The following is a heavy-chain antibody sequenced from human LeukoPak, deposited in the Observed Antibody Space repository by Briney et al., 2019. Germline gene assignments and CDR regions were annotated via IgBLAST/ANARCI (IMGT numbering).Heavy chain of an antibody. Sequence: SGTLSLTCTVSDGSISSSSYYWGWIRQPPGKGLEWIGSIYYSGSTYYNPSLKSRVTISVDTSKNQFSLKLSSVTAADTAVYYCMSYTSFDWLSRVYWGQGTLVTVSS. J-gene: IGHJ4*02. CDR2: IYYSGST. V-gene: IGHV4-39*01. CDR3: MSYTSFDWLSRVY. D-gene: IGHD3-9*01. CDR1: DGSISSSSYY.